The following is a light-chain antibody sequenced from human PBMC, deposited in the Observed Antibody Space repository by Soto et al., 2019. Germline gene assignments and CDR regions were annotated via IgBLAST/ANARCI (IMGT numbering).Light chain of an antibody. V-gene: IGLV2-14*01. Sequence: QSALTQPASVSXSPGQSITIXCTGTSSDVGGYNYVSWYQQHPGKAPKLMIYAVSNRPSGVSTRFSGSKSGNTASLTISGLQAEDEADYHCSSYTTSSTLLYVFGTGTKLTVL. CDR2: AVS. CDR3: SSYTTSSTLLYV. J-gene: IGLJ1*01. CDR1: SSDVGGYNY.